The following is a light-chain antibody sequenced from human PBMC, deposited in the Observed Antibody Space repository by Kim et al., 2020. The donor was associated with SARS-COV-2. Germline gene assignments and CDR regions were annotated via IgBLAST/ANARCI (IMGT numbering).Light chain of an antibody. J-gene: IGLJ3*02. V-gene: IGLV3-1*01. CDR2: QDS. Sequence: VSPEQSASITFSGDKLGDKYACWYQQKPGQSPVLVIYQDSKRPSGIPERFSGSNSGNTATLTISGTQAMDEADYYCQAWDSSTWVFGGGTQLTVL. CDR3: QAWDSSTWV. CDR1: KLGDKY.